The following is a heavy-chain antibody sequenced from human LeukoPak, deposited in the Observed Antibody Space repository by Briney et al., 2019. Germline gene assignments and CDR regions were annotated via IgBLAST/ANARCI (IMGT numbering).Heavy chain of an antibody. V-gene: IGHV3-23*01. CDR3: AKAQAGGYNYGPFDY. CDR1: GFTFNIYG. D-gene: IGHD5-18*01. Sequence: GGSLRLSCAASGFTFNIYGMSWVRQAPGKGLEWVSTIRASGDSTYYADSVKGWFTISRDNSKNTVYLQMNSLRAEDAAVYYCAKAQAGGYNYGPFDYWGQGTLVTVSS. J-gene: IGHJ4*02. CDR2: IRASGDST.